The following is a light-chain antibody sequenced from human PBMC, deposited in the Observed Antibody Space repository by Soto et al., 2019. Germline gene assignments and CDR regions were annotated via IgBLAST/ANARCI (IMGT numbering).Light chain of an antibody. CDR2: DNS. J-gene: IGLJ1*01. V-gene: IGLV1-40*01. CDR1: SSNIGAGYD. CDR3: QSYDSSLSGSCV. Sequence: QSVLTQPPSMSGAPGQRVTMSCTGSSSNIGAGYDVHWYQQLPGTAPKLLISDNSNRPSGVPDRFSGSKSGTSASLAITGLQAEDEADYYCQSYDSSLSGSCVFGTGTKVTVL.